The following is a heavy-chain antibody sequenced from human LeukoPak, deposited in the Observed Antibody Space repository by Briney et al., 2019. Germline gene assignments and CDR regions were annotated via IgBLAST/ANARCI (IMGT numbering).Heavy chain of an antibody. CDR1: GGSISSSSYY. Sequence: SETLSLTCTVSGGSISSSSYYWGWIRQPAGKGLEWIGSIYYSGSTYYNPSLKSRVTISVDTSKNQFSLKLSSVTAADTAVYYCARDEVLLWFGPFTWGQGTLVTVSS. D-gene: IGHD3-10*01. CDR2: IYYSGST. J-gene: IGHJ5*02. V-gene: IGHV4-39*07. CDR3: ARDEVLLWFGPFT.